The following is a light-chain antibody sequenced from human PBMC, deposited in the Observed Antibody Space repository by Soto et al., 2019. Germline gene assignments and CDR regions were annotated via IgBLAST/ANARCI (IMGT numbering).Light chain of an antibody. V-gene: IGKV1-39*01. CDR3: QQSYSTPSIT. CDR2: DAS. CDR1: QDIRNY. Sequence: IVMTQSPASLSLSLGDRATVTCRASQDIRNYLAWYQKKPGKAPKLLLCDASTLYSGVPSRFSGSGSGTDFTLTISSLQPEDFATYYCQQSYSTPSITFGQGTRLEI. J-gene: IGKJ5*01.